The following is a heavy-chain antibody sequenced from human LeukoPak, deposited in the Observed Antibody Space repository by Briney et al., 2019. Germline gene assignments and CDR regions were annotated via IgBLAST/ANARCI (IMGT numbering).Heavy chain of an antibody. CDR1: GYTFTSYY. CDR3: ARDRAKLWFGELGLSR. J-gene: IGHJ4*02. V-gene: IGHV1-46*01. CDR2: INPSGGST. D-gene: IGHD3-10*01. Sequence: EASVKVSCKASGYTFTSYYMHWVRQAPGQGLEWMGIINPSGGSTSYAQKFQGRVTMTRDTSTSTVYMELSSLRSEDTAVYYCARDRAKLWFGELGLSRWGQGTLVTVSS.